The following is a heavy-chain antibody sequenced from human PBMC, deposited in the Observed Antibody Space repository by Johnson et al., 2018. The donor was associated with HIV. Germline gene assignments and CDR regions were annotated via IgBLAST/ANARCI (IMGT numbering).Heavy chain of an antibody. CDR3: ASDGGIAATDAFDI. J-gene: IGHJ3*02. Sequence: VQLVESGGGVVRRGGSLRLSCAASGFTFDDYGMRGVRQSPGKGLEWVSGLNCSGGRAGYVVSVKGRFTISRDNAKNSLYVQMNSLRAEDTAVYYCASDGGIAATDAFDIWGQGTMVTVSS. V-gene: IGHV3-20*04. CDR1: GFTFDDYG. D-gene: IGHD6-13*01. CDR2: LNCSGGRA.